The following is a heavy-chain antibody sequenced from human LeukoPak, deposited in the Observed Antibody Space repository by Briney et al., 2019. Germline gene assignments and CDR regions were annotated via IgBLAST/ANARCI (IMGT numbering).Heavy chain of an antibody. J-gene: IGHJ4*01. CDR1: GFTFTDYW. CDR3: ARDGTAAGLYFDL. V-gene: IGHV3-7*01. Sequence: GGSLRLSCAVSGFTFTDYWMNWVRQAPGKGLEWVASIRQDGGEKSYVDSVKGRFTISRDNTKSSLYLQINSLRAEDAAVYYCARDGTAAGLYFDLWGQGTLVTVSS. D-gene: IGHD6-13*01. CDR2: IRQDGGEK.